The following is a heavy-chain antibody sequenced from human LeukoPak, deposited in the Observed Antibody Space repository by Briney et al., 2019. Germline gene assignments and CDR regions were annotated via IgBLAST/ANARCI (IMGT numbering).Heavy chain of an antibody. CDR3: AKDPYYYDSSGYYFDY. CDR1: GFTFSSYS. J-gene: IGHJ4*02. CDR2: ISSSSSYI. D-gene: IGHD3-22*01. Sequence: GGSLRLSCAASGFTFSSYSMNWVRQAPGKGLEWVSSISSSSSYIYYADSVKGRFTISRDNAKNSLYLQMNSLRAEDTAVCYCAKDPYYYDSSGYYFDYWGQGTLVTVSS. V-gene: IGHV3-21*01.